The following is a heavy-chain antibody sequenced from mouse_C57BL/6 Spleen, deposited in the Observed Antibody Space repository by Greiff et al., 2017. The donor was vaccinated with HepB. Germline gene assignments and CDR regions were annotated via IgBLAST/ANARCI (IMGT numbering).Heavy chain of an antibody. J-gene: IGHJ4*01. V-gene: IGHV1-81*01. D-gene: IGHD2-2*01. CDR2: IYPRSGNT. CDR1: GYTFTSYG. Sequence: QVQLQQSGAELARPGASVKLSCKASGYTFTSYGISWVKQRTGQGLEWIGEIYPRSGNTYYNEKFKGKVTLTADKSSSTAYMELRSLTSEDSAVYFCARSWLRGYYYAMDYWGQGTSVTVSS. CDR3: ARSWLRGYYYAMDY.